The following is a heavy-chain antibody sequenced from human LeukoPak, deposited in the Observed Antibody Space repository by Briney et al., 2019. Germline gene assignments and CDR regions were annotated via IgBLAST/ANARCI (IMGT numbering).Heavy chain of an antibody. J-gene: IGHJ6*03. V-gene: IGHV3-30*18. Sequence: LPGGSLRLSCAASGFTFSSYGIHWVRRAPGKGLEWVAVISYDGSNKYYADSVKGRFTISRDNSKNTLYLQMNSLRAEDTAVYYCAKVRGEFRAYYYYMDVGGKGTTVTVSS. CDR2: ISYDGSNK. CDR1: GFTFSSYG. CDR3: AKVRGEFRAYYYYMDV. D-gene: IGHD3-16*01.